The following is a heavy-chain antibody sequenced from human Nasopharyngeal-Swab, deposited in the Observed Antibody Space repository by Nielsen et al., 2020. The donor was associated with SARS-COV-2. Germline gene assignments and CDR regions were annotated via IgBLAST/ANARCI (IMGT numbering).Heavy chain of an antibody. CDR3: ARPMRPMGHYYFGMDV. Sequence: KVSCKGSGYSFTTYWIGWVRQMPGKGLEWMGIIYPGDSNTRYSPSFQGQVTISVDKYSSTAYLQWSSLKASDTATYYCARPMRPMGHYYFGMDVWGQGTTVTVSS. CDR2: IYPGDSNT. D-gene: IGHD1-26*01. J-gene: IGHJ6*02. CDR1: GYSFTTYW. V-gene: IGHV5-51*01.